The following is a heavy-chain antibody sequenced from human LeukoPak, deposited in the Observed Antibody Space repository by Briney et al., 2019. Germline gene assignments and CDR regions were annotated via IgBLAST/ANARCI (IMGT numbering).Heavy chain of an antibody. D-gene: IGHD6-19*01. J-gene: IGHJ4*01. CDR3: ARGAEESLYPGSSGGFE. V-gene: IGHV1-2*02. CDR2: INPNSGGT. Sequence: GASVKVSCKASGYTFTGYYMHWVRQAHGQGLEWMGWINPNSGGTYYAQKFQGRVTMTRDTSISTAYMELSRLRSDDTAVYYCARGAEESLYPGSSGGFEWGHGTLVTVSS. CDR1: GYTFTGYY.